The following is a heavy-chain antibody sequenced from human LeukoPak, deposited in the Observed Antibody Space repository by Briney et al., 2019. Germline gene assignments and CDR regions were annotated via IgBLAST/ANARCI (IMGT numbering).Heavy chain of an antibody. D-gene: IGHD2-2*02. CDR3: ARAPLYTIAPYYYGMDV. CDR2: IYYSGST. J-gene: IGHJ6*02. CDR1: GGSISSYY. Sequence: SETLSLTCTVSGGSISSYYWSLIRRPPGKGLEWIGYIYYSGSTNYNPSLKSRVTISVDTSKNQFSLKLSSVTAADTAVYYCARAPLYTIAPYYYGMDVWGQGTTVTVSS. V-gene: IGHV4-59*01.